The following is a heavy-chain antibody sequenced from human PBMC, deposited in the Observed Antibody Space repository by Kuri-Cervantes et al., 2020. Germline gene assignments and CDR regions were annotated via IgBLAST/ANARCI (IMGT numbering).Heavy chain of an antibody. CDR2: IDHSANT. D-gene: IGHD4-11*01. CDR3: ARERDTAQEILRDDYSID. CDR1: GGSFSGYY. J-gene: IGHJ4*02. Sequence: SETLSLTCAVYGGSFSGYYWSWIRQPPGTGLEWIGEIDHSANTNYNPSLESRVTISVDTSKNQFSLKLSSVTAADTAVYYCARERDTAQEILRDDYSIDWGQGTLVTVSS. V-gene: IGHV4-34*01.